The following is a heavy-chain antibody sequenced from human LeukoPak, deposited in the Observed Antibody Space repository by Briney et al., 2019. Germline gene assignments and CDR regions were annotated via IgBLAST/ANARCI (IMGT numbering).Heavy chain of an antibody. V-gene: IGHV3-48*02. CDR3: ARDSTYGRSSWDY. D-gene: IGHD1-26*01. Sequence: GGSLRLSCAASGFTFSRYSMNWVRQAPGKGLDWVSYISSSSDTIYYADSVKGRFTIYRDNAKNSLYLQMNSLRDEDTAVYYCARDSTYGRSSWDYWGQGTVVTVSS. J-gene: IGHJ4*02. CDR1: GFTFSRYS. CDR2: ISSSSDTI.